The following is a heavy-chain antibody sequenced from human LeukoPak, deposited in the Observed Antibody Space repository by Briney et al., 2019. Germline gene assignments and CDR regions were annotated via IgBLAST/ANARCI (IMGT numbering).Heavy chain of an antibody. V-gene: IGHV4-30-2*01. D-gene: IGHD2-21*02. CDR1: GGSISSGGYS. J-gene: IGHJ3*02. CDR3: ARAFEGDNGAFDI. Sequence: PSETLSLTCAVSGGSISSGGYSWSWIRQPPGKGLEWIGYIYHSGSTYYNPSLKSRVTISVDRSKNQFSLKLSSVTAADTAVYYCARAFEGDNGAFDIWGQGTMVTVSS. CDR2: IYHSGST.